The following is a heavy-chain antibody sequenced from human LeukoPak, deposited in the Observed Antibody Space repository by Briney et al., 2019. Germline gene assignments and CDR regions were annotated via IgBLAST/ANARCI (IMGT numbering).Heavy chain of an antibody. J-gene: IGHJ4*02. CDR3: ARGRDGDYSFDY. D-gene: IGHD4-17*01. CDR1: GFTFSSYA. V-gene: IGHV3-30*14. CDR2: ISYDGSNK. Sequence: GGSLRLSCAASGFTFSSYAMHWVRQAPGKGLEWVAVISYDGSNKYYADSVKGRFTISRDNSKNTLYLQMNSLRVEDTAIYYCARGRDGDYSFDYWGQGTLVTVSS.